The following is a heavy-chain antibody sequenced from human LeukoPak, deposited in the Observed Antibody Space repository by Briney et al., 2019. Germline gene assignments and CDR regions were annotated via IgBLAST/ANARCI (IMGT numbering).Heavy chain of an antibody. CDR1: GGSISSYY. CDR3: ARVARVGYCSSTSCYGDWFDP. CDR2: IYYSGST. J-gene: IGHJ5*02. D-gene: IGHD2-2*01. Sequence: SETLSPTCTVSGGSISSYYWSWIRQPPGKGLEWIGYIYYSGSTNYNPSLKSRVTISVDTSKNQFSLKLSSVTAADTAVYYCARVARVGYCSSTSCYGDWFDPWGQGTLVTVSS. V-gene: IGHV4-59*01.